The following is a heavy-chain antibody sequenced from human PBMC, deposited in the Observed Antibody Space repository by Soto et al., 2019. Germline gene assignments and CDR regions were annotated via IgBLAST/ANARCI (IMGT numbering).Heavy chain of an antibody. CDR1: GGSISSGGYY. CDR2: IYYTGLT. Sequence: QVQLQESGPGLVKPSQTLSLTCTVSGGSISSGGYYWSWIRPHPGKGLECIGFIYYTGLTYYNPSLQTRVTISVDTSKNQISLNLSSVTAADTAAYYCARGPLAQLAPFEYWGHGTLVTVSS. J-gene: IGHJ4*01. CDR3: ARGPLAQLAPFEY. D-gene: IGHD6-6*01. V-gene: IGHV4-31*03.